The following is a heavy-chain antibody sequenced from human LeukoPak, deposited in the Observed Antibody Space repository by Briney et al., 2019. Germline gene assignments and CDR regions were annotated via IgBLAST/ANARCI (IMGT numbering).Heavy chain of an antibody. V-gene: IGHV3-21*01. CDR2: ISTSSSYI. D-gene: IGHD1-26*01. Sequence: GGSLRLSCTASGFTFSSYSMNWVRQAPGKGLEWVSSISTSSSYIYYADSVKGRFTISRDNAKNSLYLQMNSLRAEDTAVYYCASLGWEQRHFDYWGQGTLVTVSS. J-gene: IGHJ4*02. CDR1: GFTFSSYS. CDR3: ASLGWEQRHFDY.